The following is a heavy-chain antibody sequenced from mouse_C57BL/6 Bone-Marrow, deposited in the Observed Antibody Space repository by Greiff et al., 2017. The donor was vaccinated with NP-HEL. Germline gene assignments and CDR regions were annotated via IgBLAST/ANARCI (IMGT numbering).Heavy chain of an antibody. D-gene: IGHD2-2*01. Sequence: VQLKQPGAELVRPGSSVKLSCKASGYTFTSYWMDWVKQRPGQGLEWIGNIYPSDSETHYNQKFKDKATLTVDKSSSTAYMQLSSLTSEDSAVYYCARDGYDAGYYYAMDYWGQGTSVTVSS. J-gene: IGHJ4*01. V-gene: IGHV1-61*01. CDR2: IYPSDSET. CDR1: GYTFTSYW. CDR3: ARDGYDAGYYYAMDY.